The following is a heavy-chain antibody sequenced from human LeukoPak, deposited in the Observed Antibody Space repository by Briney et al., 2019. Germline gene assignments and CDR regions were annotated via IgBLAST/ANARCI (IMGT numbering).Heavy chain of an antibody. CDR1: GFTFSSYN. J-gene: IGHJ4*02. Sequence: GGSLRLSSAASGFTFSSYNMNWVRHAPGKGLEWVSTITSSSNYIYYADSVKGRFTISRDNAKNSLYLQMNSERAGDTSVYSCERNWLDYDWGSYCGIDYWGQDTLVTVSS. CDR2: ITSSSNYI. V-gene: IGHV3-21*03. CDR3: ERNWLDYDWGSYCGIDY. D-gene: IGHD3-16*01.